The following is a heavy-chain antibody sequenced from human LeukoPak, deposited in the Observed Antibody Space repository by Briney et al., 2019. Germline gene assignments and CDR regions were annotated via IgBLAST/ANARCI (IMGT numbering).Heavy chain of an antibody. D-gene: IGHD3-22*01. CDR1: GGTFSSYA. Sequence: SVKVSCKASGGTFSSYAMSWVRQAPGQGLEWMGGIIPIFGTANYAQKFQGRVTITTDESTSTAYMELSSLRSEDTAWYYFASMIVGPDAFDIWGQGTMVTVSS. CDR3: ASMIVGPDAFDI. CDR2: IIPIFGTA. V-gene: IGHV1-69*05. J-gene: IGHJ3*02.